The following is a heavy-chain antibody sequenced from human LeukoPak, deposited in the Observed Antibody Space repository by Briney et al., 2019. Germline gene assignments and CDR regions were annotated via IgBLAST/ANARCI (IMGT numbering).Heavy chain of an antibody. CDR3: ARSGRGVDSFYFYMDV. D-gene: IGHD3-10*01. CDR2: IKHDGSEKQDGSEK. CDR1: GFTFDDYG. Sequence: GGSLRLSCAASGFTFDDYGMSWVRQAPGKGLEWVANIKHDGSEKQDGSEKNYVDSVKGRFTISRDNAKNSLYLQMNSLRAEDTAVYYCARSGRGVDSFYFYMDVWGKGTTVTVSS. J-gene: IGHJ6*03. V-gene: IGHV3-7*01.